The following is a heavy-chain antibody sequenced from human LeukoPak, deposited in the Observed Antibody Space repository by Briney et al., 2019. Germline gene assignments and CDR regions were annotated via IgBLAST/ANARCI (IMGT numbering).Heavy chain of an antibody. V-gene: IGHV3-66*02. Sequence: GGSLRLSCTASGFSFSRYYMSWVRQAPGKGLEWISVLFSGGDTYYADSVKGRFTIPRGKSKNTLYLQMNSLTAEDSAVYYCARARVRGVSFFAYWGQGTLVTVSS. CDR3: ARARVRGVSFFAY. J-gene: IGHJ4*02. CDR1: GFSFSRYY. D-gene: IGHD2-21*01. CDR2: LFSGGDT.